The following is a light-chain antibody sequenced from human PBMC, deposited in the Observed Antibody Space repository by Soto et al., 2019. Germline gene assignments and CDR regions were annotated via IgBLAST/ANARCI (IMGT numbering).Light chain of an antibody. J-gene: IGLJ3*02. CDR3: CSYTTTSTLV. V-gene: IGLV2-11*01. CDR2: DVT. Sequence: QSALTQPRSVSGSPGQSVTISCTGTSSDVGGYNYVSWYQQYPGKAPKLMIYDVTKRPSGVPDRFSGSKSGNTASLSISGLQAEDEADYYCCSYTTTSTLVFGGGTKVTVL. CDR1: SSDVGGYNY.